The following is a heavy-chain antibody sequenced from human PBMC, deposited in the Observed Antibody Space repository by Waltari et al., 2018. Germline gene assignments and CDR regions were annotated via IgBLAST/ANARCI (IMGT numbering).Heavy chain of an antibody. J-gene: IGHJ3*02. V-gene: IGHV4-34*01. CDR2: IKHSGST. CDR3: ARIIAAPLKRAFDI. D-gene: IGHD6-6*01. Sequence: QVQLQQWGAGLLKPSETLSLTCAVYGGSFSGYYWSWIRQPPGKGLEWIGEIKHSGSTNYNPSLNSRVTISVDTSKNQFSLKLSSVTAADTAVYYCARIIAAPLKRAFDIWGQGTMVTVSS. CDR1: GGSFSGYY.